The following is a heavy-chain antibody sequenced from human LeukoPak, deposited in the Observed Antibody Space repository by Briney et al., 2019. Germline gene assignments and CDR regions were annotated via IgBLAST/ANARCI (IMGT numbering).Heavy chain of an antibody. Sequence: GGSLRLSCAASGFTFNTYWMYWVRQAPGKGLVWVSRIDGDGSSTTYADSVRGRFTISRDNAKNALYLQMNSLRAEDTAVYYCARGYSGSGRSYWGQGTLVTVSS. D-gene: IGHD3-10*01. J-gene: IGHJ4*02. CDR2: IDGDGSST. CDR1: GFTFNTYW. CDR3: ARGYSGSGRSY. V-gene: IGHV3-74*01.